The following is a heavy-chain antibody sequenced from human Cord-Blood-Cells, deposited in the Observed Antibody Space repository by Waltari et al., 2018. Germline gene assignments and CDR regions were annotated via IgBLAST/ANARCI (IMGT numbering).Heavy chain of an antibody. CDR1: GYTFTGYY. J-gene: IGHJ3*02. D-gene: IGHD2-2*01. CDR3: AIYCSSTSCYNDAFDI. Sequence: QVQLVQSGAEVKKPGASVKVSCQASGYTFTGYYMNWVRQAPGQGLEWMGWINPNSGGTNYAQKFQGRVTMTRDTSISTAYMELSRLRSDDTAVYYCAIYCSSTSCYNDAFDIWGQGTMVTVSS. CDR2: INPNSGGT. V-gene: IGHV1-2*02.